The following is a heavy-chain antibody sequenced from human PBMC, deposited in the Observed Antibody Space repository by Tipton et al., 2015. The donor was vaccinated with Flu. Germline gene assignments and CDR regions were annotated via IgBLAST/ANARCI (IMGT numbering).Heavy chain of an antibody. CDR1: GFTFSSYS. CDR3: ARDPTGIAAAGTVG. V-gene: IGHV3-48*04. Sequence: SLRLSCAASGFTFSSYSMNWVRQAPGKGLEWVSYISSSGSTIYYADSVKGRFTISRDNAKNSLYLQMNSLRAEDTAVYYCARDPTGIAAAGTVGWGQGTLVTVSS. CDR2: ISSSGSTI. J-gene: IGHJ4*02. D-gene: IGHD6-13*01.